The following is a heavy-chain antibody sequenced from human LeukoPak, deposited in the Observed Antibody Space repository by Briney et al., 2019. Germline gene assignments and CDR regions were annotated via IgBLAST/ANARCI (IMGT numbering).Heavy chain of an antibody. CDR2: IYHSGST. J-gene: IGHJ1*01. D-gene: IGHD2-15*01. CDR3: ARRGYCSGGSCYSGGQYFQH. V-gene: IGHV4-39*07. CDR1: GGSISSGDYY. Sequence: SETLSLTCTVSGGSISSGDYYWGWLRQPPGKGLEWIGSIYHSGSTYYNPSLKSRVTISVDTSKNQFSLKLSSVTAADTAVYYCARRGYCSGGSCYSGGQYFQHWGQGTLVTVSS.